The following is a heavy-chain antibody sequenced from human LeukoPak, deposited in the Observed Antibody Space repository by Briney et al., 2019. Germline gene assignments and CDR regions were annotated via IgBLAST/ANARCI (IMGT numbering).Heavy chain of an antibody. Sequence: LPGGSLRLSCAASGFTFSSHAMSWVRQAPGKGLEWVSIVSDSAGSTYYADSVKGRFTISRDNSKNTLYLQMNSLRAEDTAVYYCAKARRNGYNWSPFDYWGQGTLVTVSS. CDR2: VSDSAGST. J-gene: IGHJ4*02. CDR3: AKARRNGYNWSPFDY. D-gene: IGHD5-24*01. V-gene: IGHV3-23*01. CDR1: GFTFSSHA.